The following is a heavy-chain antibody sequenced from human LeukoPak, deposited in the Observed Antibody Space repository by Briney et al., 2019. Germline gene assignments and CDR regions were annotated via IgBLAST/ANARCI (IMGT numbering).Heavy chain of an antibody. Sequence: VASVKVSCKASGYTFTSYGISWVRQAPGQGREGMGWISAYNGNTNYAQKLQGRVTMTTDTSTSTAYMELRSLRSDDTAVYYCARVRVGAANAFDIWGQGTMVTVSS. CDR3: ARVRVGAANAFDI. CDR2: ISAYNGNT. CDR1: GYTFTSYG. D-gene: IGHD1-26*01. V-gene: IGHV1-18*01. J-gene: IGHJ3*02.